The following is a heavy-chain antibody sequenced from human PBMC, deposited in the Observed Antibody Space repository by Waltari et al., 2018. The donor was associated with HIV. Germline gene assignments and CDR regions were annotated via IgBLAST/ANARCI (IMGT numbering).Heavy chain of an antibody. V-gene: IGHV4-34*01. J-gene: IGHJ6*02. CDR2: INHSGIT. CDR1: GGSFSGFY. D-gene: IGHD6-13*01. CDR3: ARGVKAAADYYYYYGMDV. Sequence: QVQLQQWGAGLLKLSENLSLTSAVYGGSFSGFYRSCIRQPPGQGLVWIGEINHSGITNNNPSLKSRVTISVHTSKNQFSLKLSSVTAADTAVYYCARGVKAAADYYYYYGMDVWGQETTVTVSS.